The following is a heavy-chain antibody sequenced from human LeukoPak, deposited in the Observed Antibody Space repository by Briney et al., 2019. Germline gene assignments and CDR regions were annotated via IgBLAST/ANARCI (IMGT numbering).Heavy chain of an antibody. V-gene: IGHV4-59*08. J-gene: IGHJ3*02. CDR3: ARGQLERRRAFDI. Sequence: NPSETLSLTCTVSGGSISGYYWSWIRQLPGKGLEFIGYIYYSGSANYNPSLRSRVTMSVDTSKNHFSLKLNSVTAADTAVYYCARGQLERRRAFDIWGQGTMVTVSS. CDR2: IYYSGSA. D-gene: IGHD1-1*01. CDR1: GGSISGYY.